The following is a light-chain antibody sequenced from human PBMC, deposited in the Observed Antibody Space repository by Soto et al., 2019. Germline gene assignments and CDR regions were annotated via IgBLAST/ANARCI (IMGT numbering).Light chain of an antibody. Sequence: AIQMTQSPSSLSASVGDGVTITCRASQDIRNDLGWFQQKPGKAPKLLINTASTLQSGVSSRFSGSGSGTDFTLTISSLQPEDFATYYCLQDYIYPWTFGQGTKVDIK. CDR3: LQDYIYPWT. J-gene: IGKJ1*01. CDR1: QDIRND. V-gene: IGKV1-6*01. CDR2: TAS.